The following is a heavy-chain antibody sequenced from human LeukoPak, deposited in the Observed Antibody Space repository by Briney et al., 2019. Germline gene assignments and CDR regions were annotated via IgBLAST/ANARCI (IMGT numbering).Heavy chain of an antibody. CDR2: ISGSGGNT. Sequence: PGGSLRLSCAASGFTFSSYAMSWVRQAPGRGLEWVSAISGSGGNTYYADSAKGRFTISGDNSQNTLYLQMNSLRAEDTAVYYCAKGSSGYETNFDFWGQGTLVTVSS. J-gene: IGHJ4*02. D-gene: IGHD5-12*01. CDR1: GFTFSSYA. CDR3: AKGSSGYETNFDF. V-gene: IGHV3-23*01.